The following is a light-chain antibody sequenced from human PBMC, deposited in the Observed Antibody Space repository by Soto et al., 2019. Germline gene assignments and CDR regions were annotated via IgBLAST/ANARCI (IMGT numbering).Light chain of an antibody. CDR2: YDS. Sequence: SYELTQPPSVSVAPGKTARITCGGNNIGSKSVHWYQQKPGQAPVLVIYYDSDRPSGIPERFAGSNSGNTATLTISRVEAGDEADYYCQVWDSGSDHVVFGGGTTLTVL. J-gene: IGLJ2*01. CDR3: QVWDSGSDHVV. CDR1: NIGSKS. V-gene: IGLV3-21*04.